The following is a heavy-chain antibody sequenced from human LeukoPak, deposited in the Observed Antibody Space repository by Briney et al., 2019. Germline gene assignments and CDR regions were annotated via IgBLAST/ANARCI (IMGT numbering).Heavy chain of an antibody. CDR3: ARADYVWRSYRYYFDY. CDR1: GGSFSGYS. CDR2: INHSGST. Sequence: SETLSLTCAVYGGSFSGYSWSWIRQPPGKGLEWIGEINHSGSTNYNPSLKSRVTISVDTSKNQFSLKLSSVTAADTAVYYCARADYVWRSYRYYFDYWGQGTLVTVSS. D-gene: IGHD3-16*02. J-gene: IGHJ4*02. V-gene: IGHV4-34*01.